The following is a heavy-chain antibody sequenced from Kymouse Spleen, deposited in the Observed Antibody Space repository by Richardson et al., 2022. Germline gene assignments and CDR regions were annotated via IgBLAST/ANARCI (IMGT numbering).Heavy chain of an antibody. CDR3: AKGMVRGVIIPFDY. D-gene: IGHD3-10*01. CDR2: ISYDGSNK. Sequence: QVQLVESGGGVVQPGRSLRLSCAASGFTFSSYGMHWVRQAPGKGLEWVAVISYDGSNKYYADSVKGRFTISRDNSKNTLYLQMNSLRAEDTAVYYCAKGMVRGVIIPFDYWGQGTLVTVSS. V-gene: IGHV3-30*18. J-gene: IGHJ4*02. CDR1: GFTFSSYG.